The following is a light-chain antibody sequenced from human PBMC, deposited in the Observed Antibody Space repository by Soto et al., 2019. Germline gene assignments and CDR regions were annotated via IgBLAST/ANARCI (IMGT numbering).Light chain of an antibody. J-gene: IGLJ3*02. Sequence: QSVLTQPASVSGSPGQSITISCTGTSSDVVSYNLVSWYQQHPGKAPKLMIYEVSKRPSGVSNRFSGSKSGNTASLTISGLPAEDEADYYCCSYAGSSIWVFGGGTKVTVL. V-gene: IGLV2-23*02. CDR3: CSYAGSSIWV. CDR2: EVS. CDR1: SSDVVSYNL.